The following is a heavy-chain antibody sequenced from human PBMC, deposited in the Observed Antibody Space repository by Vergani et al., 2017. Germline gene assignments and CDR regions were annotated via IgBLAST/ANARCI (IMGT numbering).Heavy chain of an antibody. CDR3: ARVATIFGVLTTTHFDY. CDR2: INHSGST. V-gene: IGHV4-34*01. J-gene: IGHJ4*02. Sequence: QVQLQQWGAGLLKPSETLSLTCAVYGGSFSGYYWRWVRQPPGKGLEWVGEINHSGSTNYNPSLKSRVTISVDTSNNHISLKLSSVTAADTAVYYCARVATIFGVLTTTHFDYWGRGTLVAVSS. CDR1: GGSFSGYY. D-gene: IGHD3-3*01.